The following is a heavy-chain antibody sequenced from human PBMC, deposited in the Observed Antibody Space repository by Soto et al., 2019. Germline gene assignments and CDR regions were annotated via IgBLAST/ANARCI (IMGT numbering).Heavy chain of an antibody. CDR1: GYTFTSYY. V-gene: IGHV1-46*01. J-gene: IGHJ4*02. CDR3: ARDGGESITIFLPGGY. D-gene: IGHD3-3*01. CDR2: INPSGGST. Sequence: PWPPVKVSCKASGYTFTSYYMHWVRQAPGQGLEWMGIINPSGGSTSYAQKFQGRVTMTRDTSTSTVYMELSSLRSEDTAVYYCARDGGESITIFLPGGYWGQGTLVTVSS.